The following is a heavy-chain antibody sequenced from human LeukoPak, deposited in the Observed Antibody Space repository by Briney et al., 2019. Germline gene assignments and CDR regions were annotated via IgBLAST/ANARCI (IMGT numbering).Heavy chain of an antibody. CDR2: IYYSGST. V-gene: IGHV4-61*08. CDR3: ARDLSGSSSFGY. CDR1: GGSTSSGDYY. Sequence: PSETLSLTCTVSGGSTSSGDYYWSWIRQPPGKGLEWIGYIYYSGSTNYNPSLKSRVTISVDTSKNQFSLKLSSVTAADTAVYYCARDLSGSSSFGYWGQGTLVTVSS. J-gene: IGHJ4*02.